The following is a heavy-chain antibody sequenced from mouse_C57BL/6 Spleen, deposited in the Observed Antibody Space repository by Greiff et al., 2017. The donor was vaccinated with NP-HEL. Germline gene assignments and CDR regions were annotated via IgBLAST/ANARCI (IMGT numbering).Heavy chain of an antibody. CDR2: IHPSDGDT. Sequence: QVQLQQPGAELVKPGASVKVSCKASGYTFTSYWMHWVKQRPGQGLEWIGRIHPSDGDTNYNQKFKGKATLTVDKSSSTAYMQLSSLTSEDSAVYDGAVYDYDAGFAYWGQGTLVTVSA. V-gene: IGHV1-74*01. CDR1: GYTFTSYW. J-gene: IGHJ3*01. D-gene: IGHD2-4*01. CDR3: AVYDYDAGFAY.